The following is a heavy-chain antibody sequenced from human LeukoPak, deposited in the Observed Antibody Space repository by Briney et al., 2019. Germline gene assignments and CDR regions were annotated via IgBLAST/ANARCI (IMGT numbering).Heavy chain of an antibody. CDR1: GFTFSTYG. D-gene: IGHD3-3*01. Sequence: GRSLSLSCEASGFTFSTYGMHWVRQAPGKGLEWVAVIWNDGSNKYYADSVKGRFTISRDNSKNTLYLQMNSLRVEDTAVYYCAKDYSRDGFYADTFHTWGQGTMVTVSS. J-gene: IGHJ3*02. CDR2: IWNDGSNK. CDR3: AKDYSRDGFYADTFHT. V-gene: IGHV3-33*06.